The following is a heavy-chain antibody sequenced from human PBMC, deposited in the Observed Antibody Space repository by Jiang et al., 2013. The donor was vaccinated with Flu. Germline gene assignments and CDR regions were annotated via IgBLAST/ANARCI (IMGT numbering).Heavy chain of an antibody. V-gene: IGHV4-61*02. J-gene: IGHJ4*02. CDR3: ARVPYDTSAKVD. CDR2: TFTTGSN. D-gene: IGHD3-22*01. Sequence: GPGLVKPSQTLSLSCTVSGDSVSNTRFHWTWIRQPAGKGLEWIGRTFTTGSNNYNPSLESRVTISVDTSKNQFSLILYSVTAADTAMYYCARVPYDTSAKVDWGQGTLVTVSS. CDR1: GDSVSNTRFH.